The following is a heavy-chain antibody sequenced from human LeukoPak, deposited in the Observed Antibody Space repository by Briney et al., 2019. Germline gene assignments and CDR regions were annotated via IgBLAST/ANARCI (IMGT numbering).Heavy chain of an antibody. J-gene: IGHJ4*02. CDR3: ARIYH. CDR1: GFTDSNNY. D-gene: IGHD5-12*01. V-gene: IGHV3-53*01. CDR2: IYSDGST. Sequence: GGSLRLSCAASGFTDSNNYMSCVRQAPGKGLEWVSVIYSDGSTYYADSVKGRFTISRDNSKSTVFLQMNSLRAEDTAVYYCARIYHWGQGTLVTVSS.